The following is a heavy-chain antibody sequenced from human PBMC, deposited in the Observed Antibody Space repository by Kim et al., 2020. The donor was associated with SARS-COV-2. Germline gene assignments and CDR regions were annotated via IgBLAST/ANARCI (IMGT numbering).Heavy chain of an antibody. D-gene: IGHD2-15*01. CDR3: AKDRLTVVHYYGMDV. CDR2: ISYDGSNK. J-gene: IGHJ6*02. CDR1: GFTFSSYG. Sequence: GGSLRLSCAASGFTFSSYGMHWVRQAPGKGLEWVAVISYDGSNKFYADSVKGRFTISRDNSKNTLYLQMNSLRAEDTAVYYCAKDRLTVVHYYGMDVWGQGTTVTVSS. V-gene: IGHV3-30*18.